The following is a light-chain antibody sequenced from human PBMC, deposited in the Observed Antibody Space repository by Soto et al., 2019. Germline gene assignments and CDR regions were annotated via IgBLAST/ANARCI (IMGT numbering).Light chain of an antibody. CDR3: QQSYSTPRT. CDR1: QNVDSNY. V-gene: IGKV3-20*01. Sequence: EILLTQSPGTLSLSPWERATLSCSASQNVDSNYLAWYQQKPGQAPRIIIFGASGRATGIPDRFSGSGSGTDFTLTISGLQPEDFATYYCQQSYSTPRTFGQGTTGDI. CDR2: GAS. J-gene: IGKJ1*01.